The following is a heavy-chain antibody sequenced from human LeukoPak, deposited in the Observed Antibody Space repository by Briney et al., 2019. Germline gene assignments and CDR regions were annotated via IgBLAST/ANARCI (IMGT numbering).Heavy chain of an antibody. D-gene: IGHD4-17*01. CDR1: GYTFTGYY. J-gene: IGHJ4*02. CDR3: ARDDPSDYVDFDY. Sequence: GASVKVSCKASGYTFTGYYMHWVRQAPGQGLEWTGWINPNSGGTNYAQKFQGRVTMTRDTSISTAYMELSRLRSDDTAVYYCARDDPSDYVDFDYWGQGVLVTVSS. CDR2: INPNSGGT. V-gene: IGHV1-2*02.